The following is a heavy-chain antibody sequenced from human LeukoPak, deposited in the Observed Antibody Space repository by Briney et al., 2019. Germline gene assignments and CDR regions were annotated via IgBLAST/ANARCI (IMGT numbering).Heavy chain of an antibody. Sequence: ASVKVSCKASGFTFTSYGFTWVRQAPGQGLQWMGWISAYNGNTNYAQKLQGRVTMTTDTSTSTAYMELRSLRSDDTAVYYCARKAGQLLLDAFDIWGQGTMVTVSS. CDR2: ISAYNGNT. J-gene: IGHJ3*02. D-gene: IGHD1-26*01. CDR1: GFTFTSYG. V-gene: IGHV1-18*01. CDR3: ARKAGQLLLDAFDI.